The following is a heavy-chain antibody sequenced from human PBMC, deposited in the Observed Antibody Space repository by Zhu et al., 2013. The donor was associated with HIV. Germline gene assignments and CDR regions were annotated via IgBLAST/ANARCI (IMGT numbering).Heavy chain of an antibody. CDR3: ARGVGNSGYDYWFDP. V-gene: IGHV4-59*01. CDR1: GGSISSYY. Sequence: QVQLQESGPGLVKPSETLSLTCTVSGGSISSYYWSWIRQPPGKGLEWIGYIYYSGSTNYNPSLKSRVTISVDTSKNQFSLKLSSVTAADTAVYYCARGVGNSGYDYWFDPWGQGTLVTVSS. D-gene: IGHD5-12*01. CDR2: IYYSGST. J-gene: IGHJ5*02.